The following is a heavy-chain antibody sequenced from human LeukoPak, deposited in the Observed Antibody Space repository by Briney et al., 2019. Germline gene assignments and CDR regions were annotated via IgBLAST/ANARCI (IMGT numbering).Heavy chain of an antibody. V-gene: IGHV3-48*03. CDR2: ISSSGSTI. Sequence: GSLRLSCAASGFTFSSYEMNWVRQAPGKGLEWVSYISSSGSTIYYADSVKGRFTISRDNAKNSLFLQMNSLRAEDTAVYYCARGPSNGWYEYYYYMDVWGKGTTVTISS. J-gene: IGHJ6*03. CDR3: ARGPSNGWYEYYYYMDV. D-gene: IGHD6-19*01. CDR1: GFTFSSYE.